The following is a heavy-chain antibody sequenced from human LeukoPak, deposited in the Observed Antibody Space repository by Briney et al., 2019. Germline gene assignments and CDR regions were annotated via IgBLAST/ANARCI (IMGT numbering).Heavy chain of an antibody. J-gene: IGHJ6*02. V-gene: IGHV4-59*01. D-gene: IGHD2-2*01. Sequence: SETLSLTCTVSGGSISSYYWSWIRQPPGKGLEWIGYIYYSGSTNYNPSLKSRVTISVDTSKNQFSLKLSSVTAADTAMYYCARTTHYCSSTSCYQFYYYGMDVWGQGTTVTVSS. CDR1: GGSISSYY. CDR3: ARTTHYCSSTSCYQFYYYGMDV. CDR2: IYYSGST.